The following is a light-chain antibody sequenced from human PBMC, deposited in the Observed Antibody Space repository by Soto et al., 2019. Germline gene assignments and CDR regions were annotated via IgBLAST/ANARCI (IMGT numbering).Light chain of an antibody. J-gene: IGLJ3*02. CDR1: SSDVGGYNY. CDR3: FSYTTSSTLV. Sequence: QSALTQPASVSGSPGQSITISCTGTSSDVGGYNYVSWYQQHPAKAPKLMIYEVSNRPSGVSHRFSGSKSSNTASLTISGLQAEDEDDYYCFSYTTSSTLVFGGGTKLTVL. V-gene: IGLV2-14*01. CDR2: EVS.